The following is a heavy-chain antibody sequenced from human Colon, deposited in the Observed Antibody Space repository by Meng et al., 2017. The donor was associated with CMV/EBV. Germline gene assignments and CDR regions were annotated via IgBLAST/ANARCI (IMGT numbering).Heavy chain of an antibody. J-gene: IGHJ5*02. V-gene: IGHV4-30-4*08. CDR2: IYYRGRA. Sequence: VDAITRGSYYWNWIRQPPGKALEWIGCIYYRGRAYYDPSLRSRLLISLDSSKNQFSLKLASVTAADTAVYYCARGGDSRGGAWFDPWGQGTLVTVSS. CDR1: VDAITRGSYY. D-gene: IGHD3-22*01. CDR3: ARGGDSRGGAWFDP.